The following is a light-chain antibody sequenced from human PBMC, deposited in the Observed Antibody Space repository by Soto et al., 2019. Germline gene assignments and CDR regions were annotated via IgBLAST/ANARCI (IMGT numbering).Light chain of an antibody. CDR3: QQGDSTPYT. CDR2: TTS. CDR1: QSINTY. V-gene: IGKV1-39*01. J-gene: IGKJ2*01. Sequence: DIQMTQSPSSLSASVGDRVPITCRTSQSINTYLNWYQQKPGKAPNLLIYTTSHLHSGVPSRFSGSGSGTDFTLTISSLQPEDFATYFCQQGDSTPYTFGQGTTLEIK.